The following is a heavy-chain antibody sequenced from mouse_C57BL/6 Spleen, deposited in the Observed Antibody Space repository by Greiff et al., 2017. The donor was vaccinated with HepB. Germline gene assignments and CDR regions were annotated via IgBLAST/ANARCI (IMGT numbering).Heavy chain of an antibody. J-gene: IGHJ1*03. Sequence: EVQLQQSGPELVKPGASVKISCKASGYTFTDYYMNWVKQSHGKSLEWIGDINPNNGGTSYNQKFKGKATLTVDKSSSTAYMELRSLTSEDSAVYYCARGHYYGSSLYWYFDVWGTGTTVTVSS. CDR1: GYTFTDYY. D-gene: IGHD1-1*01. V-gene: IGHV1-26*01. CDR2: INPNNGGT. CDR3: ARGHYYGSSLYWYFDV.